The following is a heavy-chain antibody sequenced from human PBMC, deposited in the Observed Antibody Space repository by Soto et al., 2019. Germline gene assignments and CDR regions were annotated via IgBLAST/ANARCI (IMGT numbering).Heavy chain of an antibody. D-gene: IGHD2-15*01. CDR2: ISGSGGST. CDR1: GFTFSSYA. J-gene: IGHJ3*02. CDR3: AKDLEGLIVVVVAATLDAFDI. V-gene: IGHV3-23*01. Sequence: PGGSLRLSCAASGFTFSSYAMSWVRQAPGKGLEWVSAISGSGGSTYYADSVKGRFTISRDNSKNTLYLQMNSLRAEDTAVYYCAKDLEGLIVVVVAATLDAFDIWGQGTMVTVSS.